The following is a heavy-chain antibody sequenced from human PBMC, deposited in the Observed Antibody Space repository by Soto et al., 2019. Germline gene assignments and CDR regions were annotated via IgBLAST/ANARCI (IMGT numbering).Heavy chain of an antibody. V-gene: IGHV3-48*01. J-gene: IGHJ4*02. CDR3: ARDKDVLLWFGESKKFDY. Sequence: GGSLRLSCAASGFTFSSYSMNWVRQAPGKGLEWVSYISSSSSTIYYADSVKGRFTISRDNAKNSLYLQMNSLRAEDTAVYYCARDKDVLLWFGESKKFDYWGQGTLVTVSS. D-gene: IGHD3-10*01. CDR1: GFTFSSYS. CDR2: ISSSSSTI.